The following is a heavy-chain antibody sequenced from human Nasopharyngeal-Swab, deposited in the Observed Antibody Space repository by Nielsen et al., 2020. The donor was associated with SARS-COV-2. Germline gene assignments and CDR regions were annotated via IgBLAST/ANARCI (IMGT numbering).Heavy chain of an antibody. V-gene: IGHV1-24*01. Sequence: ASVKVSCKVSGYTLTELSMHWVRQAPGKGLVWMGGFDPEDGETIYAQKFQGRVTMTEDTSTDTAYMELSSLRSEDTAVYYCATSLPALLWFGESTRGYYYGMDVWGQGTTVTVSS. CDR3: ATSLPALLWFGESTRGYYYGMDV. CDR2: FDPEDGET. CDR1: GYTLTELS. D-gene: IGHD3-10*01. J-gene: IGHJ6*02.